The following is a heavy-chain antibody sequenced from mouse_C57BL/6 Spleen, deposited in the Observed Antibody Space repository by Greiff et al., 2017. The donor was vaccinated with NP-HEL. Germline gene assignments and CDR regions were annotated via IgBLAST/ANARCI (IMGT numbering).Heavy chain of an antibody. Sequence: VQGVESGAELVRPGASVTLSCKASGYTFTDYEMHWVKQTPVHGLEWIGAIDPETGGTAYNQKFKGKAILTADKSSSTAYMELRSLTSEDSAVYYCTRGASTMVTTGFDYWGQGTTLTVSS. D-gene: IGHD2-2*01. CDR1: GYTFTDYE. J-gene: IGHJ2*01. V-gene: IGHV1-15*01. CDR2: IDPETGGT. CDR3: TRGASTMVTTGFDY.